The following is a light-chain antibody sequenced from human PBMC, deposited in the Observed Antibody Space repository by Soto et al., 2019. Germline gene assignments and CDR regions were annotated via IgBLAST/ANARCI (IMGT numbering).Light chain of an antibody. CDR2: GAS. V-gene: IGKV3-15*01. Sequence: EIVMTQSPATLSVSPGERATLSCRASQSVSSALAWYQHNPGRAPRLLIYGASTRATGIPARFSGRGSGTEFTLTISSLQSEDFAVYYCQQYSNWPWTFGQGTKVDIK. CDR1: QSVSSA. J-gene: IGKJ1*01. CDR3: QQYSNWPWT.